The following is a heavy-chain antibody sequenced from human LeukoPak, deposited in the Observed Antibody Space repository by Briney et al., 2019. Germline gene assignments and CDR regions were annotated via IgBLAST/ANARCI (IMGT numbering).Heavy chain of an antibody. V-gene: IGHV4-4*02. CDR2: IYHNGNT. D-gene: IGHD3-3*01. CDR3: ARGLASGYPPIPFDY. Sequence: SETLSLTCTISGGSVSSSNWWGWIRQPPGKVLEWIGEIYHNGNTGYNPSLKSRVTISVDTSKNEFSLNLTSVTAADTAIYYCARGLASGYPPIPFDYWGQGTLVTVSS. J-gene: IGHJ4*02. CDR1: GGSVSSSNW.